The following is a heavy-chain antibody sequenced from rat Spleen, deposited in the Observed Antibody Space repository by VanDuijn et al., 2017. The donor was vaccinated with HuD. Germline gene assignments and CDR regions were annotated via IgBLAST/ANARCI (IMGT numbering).Heavy chain of an antibody. D-gene: IGHD1-9*01. J-gene: IGHJ2*01. CDR3: TTPRDTAGIPP. V-gene: IGHV5S10*01. CDR1: GFTFSDYN. CDR2: IIYDGSRT. Sequence: EVQLVESGGGLVQPGRSLKLSCVASGFTFSDYNMAWVRQSPKKGLEWVATIIYDGSRTYYRDSVKGRFTISRDNAKRNLYLQMDSLRSEDTATYYCTTPRDTAGIPPWGQGVMVTVSS.